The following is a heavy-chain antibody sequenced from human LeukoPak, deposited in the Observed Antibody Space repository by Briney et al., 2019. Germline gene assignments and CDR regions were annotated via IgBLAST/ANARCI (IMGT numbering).Heavy chain of an antibody. CDR1: GFTFSSYS. CDR2: ISSSSSYI. Sequence: PGGSLRLSCASSGFTFSSYSTNWVRQAPGKGLEWVSSISSSSSYIYYADSVKGRFTISRDNAKNSLYLQMNSLRAEDTAVYYCAILGGGAAAGTTFDYWGQGTLVTVSS. J-gene: IGHJ4*02. CDR3: AILGGGAAAGTTFDY. V-gene: IGHV3-21*01. D-gene: IGHD6-13*01.